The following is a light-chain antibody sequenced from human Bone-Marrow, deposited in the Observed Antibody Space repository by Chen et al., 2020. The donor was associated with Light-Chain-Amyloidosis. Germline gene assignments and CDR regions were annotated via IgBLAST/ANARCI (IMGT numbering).Light chain of an antibody. V-gene: IGLV3-21*02. Sequence: SYVLTQPSSVSVAPGQTATIACGGNNIGSTRVHWYQLTPGQAHLLVVYDDSDRPSGIPERLWGSNSGNTATLSISRVEAGDEADYYCQVWDKSSDLRVFGGGTKLTVL. CDR3: QVWDKSSDLRV. J-gene: IGLJ3*02. CDR2: DDS. CDR1: NIGSTR.